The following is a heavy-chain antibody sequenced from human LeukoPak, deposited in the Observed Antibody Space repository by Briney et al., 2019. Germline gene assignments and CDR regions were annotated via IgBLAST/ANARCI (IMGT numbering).Heavy chain of an antibody. CDR2: FDPEDGET. CDR3: ARDHCSGGSCYGY. D-gene: IGHD2-15*01. CDR1: GYTLTELS. Sequence: GASVKVSCKVSGYTLTELSMHWVRQAPGKGLEWMGGFDPEDGETIYAQKFQGRVTMTRDTSISTAYMELSRLRSDDTAVYYCARDHCSGGSCYGYWGQGTLVTVSS. J-gene: IGHJ4*02. V-gene: IGHV1-24*01.